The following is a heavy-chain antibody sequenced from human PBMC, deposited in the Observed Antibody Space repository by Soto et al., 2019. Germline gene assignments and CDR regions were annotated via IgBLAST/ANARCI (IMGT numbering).Heavy chain of an antibody. J-gene: IGHJ6*02. Sequence: QVQLMQSGAEVKKPGSSVKVSCKASGGTFISYAITWVRQAPGQGLEWMGGIIAIFGTANYAQKFQGRLTITADKSTSTAYMELSSLRSEDTAVYFCARDSPYCTNGVCFMDVWGQGTTVTVSS. CDR2: IIAIFGTA. V-gene: IGHV1-69*06. CDR3: ARDSPYCTNGVCFMDV. CDR1: GGTFISYA. D-gene: IGHD2-8*01.